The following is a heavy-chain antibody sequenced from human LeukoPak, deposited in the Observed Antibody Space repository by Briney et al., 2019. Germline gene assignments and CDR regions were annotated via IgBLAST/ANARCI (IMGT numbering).Heavy chain of an antibody. CDR1: GFTFSRYV. CDR3: AKDYYDFWSGGYYCYYGMDV. CDR2: ISYDGSNK. J-gene: IGHJ6*02. V-gene: IGHV3-30*18. D-gene: IGHD3-3*01. Sequence: GGSLRLSCAASGFTFSRYVMHWVRQAPGKGLEWVAVISYDGSNKYYADSVKGRFTISRDNSKNTLYLQMNSLRAEDTAVYYCAKDYYDFWSGGYYCYYGMDVWGQGTTVTVSS.